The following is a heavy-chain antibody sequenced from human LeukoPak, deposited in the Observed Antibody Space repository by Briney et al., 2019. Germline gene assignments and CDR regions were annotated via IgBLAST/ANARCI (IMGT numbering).Heavy chain of an antibody. V-gene: IGHV3-30-3*01. CDR3: ASPDSSSWTPIDY. CDR1: GFTFSSYA. D-gene: IGHD6-13*01. CDR2: ISYDESNK. Sequence: GGSLRLSCAASGFTFSSYAMHWVRQAPGKGLEWVAVISYDESNKYYADSVKGRFTISRDNSKNTLYLQMNSLRAEDTAVYYCASPDSSSWTPIDYWGQGTLVTVSS. J-gene: IGHJ4*02.